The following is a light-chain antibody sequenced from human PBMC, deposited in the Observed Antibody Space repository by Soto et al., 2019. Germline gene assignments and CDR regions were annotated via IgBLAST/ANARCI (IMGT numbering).Light chain of an antibody. CDR2: GAS. J-gene: IGKJ4*01. V-gene: IGKV3-15*01. CDR1: QSVSSN. Sequence: EIVMTQSPATLSVSPGERATLSCRASQSVSSNLAWYQQKPGQAPRLLIYGASTRATGIPARFSGGGSGTEFTLTISSLQSEDFAVYYCQQYNNWPLTFGGGTKVEI. CDR3: QQYNNWPLT.